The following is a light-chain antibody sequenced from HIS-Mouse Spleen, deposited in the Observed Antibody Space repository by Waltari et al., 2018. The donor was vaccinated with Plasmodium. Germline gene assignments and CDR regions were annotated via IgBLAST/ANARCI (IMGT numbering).Light chain of an antibody. Sequence: QSALTQPRPVSGSPGQSVTISCPGTSSDVGCYNYVSWYQQHPGKAPKLMIYDVRKRPSGVPDRFSGSKSGNTASLTISGLQAEDEADYYCCSYAGSYTLVFGGGTKLTVL. CDR2: DVR. V-gene: IGLV2-11*01. CDR1: SSDVGCYNY. CDR3: CSYAGSYTLV. J-gene: IGLJ3*02.